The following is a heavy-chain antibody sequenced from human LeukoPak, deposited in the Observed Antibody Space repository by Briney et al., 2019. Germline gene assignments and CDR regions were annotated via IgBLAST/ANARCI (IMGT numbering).Heavy chain of an antibody. CDR3: ARDRGGSYSAIDY. V-gene: IGHV3-48*04. J-gene: IGHJ4*02. CDR2: ISSSSITI. D-gene: IGHD2-15*01. CDR1: GFTFSSYS. Sequence: PGRSLSLSCVPSGFTFSSYSLNWVRPAPGKGLDWVSFISSSSITIYYADSVKGRFTISRDNAEKSLYLQMNSLRAEDTAVYYCARDRGGSYSAIDYWGQGTLVTVSS.